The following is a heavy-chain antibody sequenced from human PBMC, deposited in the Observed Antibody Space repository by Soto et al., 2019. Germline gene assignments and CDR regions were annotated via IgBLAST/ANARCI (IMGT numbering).Heavy chain of an antibody. CDR1: GFTFSNAW. D-gene: IGHD5-18*01. Sequence: SGGSLRLSCAASGFTFSNAWMSWVRQAPGKGLEWVGRIKSKTDGGTTDYAAPVKGRFTISRDDSKNTLYLQMNSLKTEDTAVYYCTTRIQLWLMDVWGQGTTVTVSS. V-gene: IGHV3-15*01. J-gene: IGHJ6*02. CDR2: IKSKTDGGTT. CDR3: TTRIQLWLMDV.